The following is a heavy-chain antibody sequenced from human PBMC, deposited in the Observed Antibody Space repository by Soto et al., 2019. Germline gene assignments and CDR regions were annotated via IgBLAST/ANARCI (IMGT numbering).Heavy chain of an antibody. CDR2: ISPDGSTT. V-gene: IGHV3-74*01. Sequence: EVHLVESGGGLVQPGGSLRLSCEASGFTLSGYWMHWVRQVPGKGLVWVSRISPDGSTTTHADSVKGRFTIYRDNAKNTLDLQMISLIPEDTAEYYSVRPRYDCSGTPFDYWGQGTLVTVSS. D-gene: IGHD3-22*01. CDR1: GFTLSGYW. CDR3: VRPRYDCSGTPFDY. J-gene: IGHJ4*02.